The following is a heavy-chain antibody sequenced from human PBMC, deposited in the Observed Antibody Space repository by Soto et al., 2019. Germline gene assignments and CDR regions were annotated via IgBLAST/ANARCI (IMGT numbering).Heavy chain of an antibody. CDR3: ARHGTSRGKHNFHDYGDPFFSNYYYGMDV. V-gene: IGHV5-51*01. CDR1: GYSFTSYW. Sequence: PGESLKISCKGSGYSFTSYWIGWVRQMPGKGLEWMGIIYPGDSDTRYSPSFQGQVTISADKSISTAYLQWSSLKASDTAMYYCARHGTSRGKHNFHDYGDPFFSNYYYGMDVWGQGTTVTVSS. J-gene: IGHJ6*02. CDR2: IYPGDSDT. D-gene: IGHD4-17*01.